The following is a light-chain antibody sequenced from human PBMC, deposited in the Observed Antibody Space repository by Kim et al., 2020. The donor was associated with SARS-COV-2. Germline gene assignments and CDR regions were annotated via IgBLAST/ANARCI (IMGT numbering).Light chain of an antibody. V-gene: IGLV6-57*01. Sequence: GKTVTISCTRISCSIASNYIQWYQQRPGSSPIIVIYEDDRRPSGVPDRFSASIDSSSNSASLTISGLKTEDEADYYCQSYDNHMWVFGGGTQLTVL. CDR2: EDD. J-gene: IGLJ3*02. CDR1: SCSIASNY. CDR3: QSYDNHMWV.